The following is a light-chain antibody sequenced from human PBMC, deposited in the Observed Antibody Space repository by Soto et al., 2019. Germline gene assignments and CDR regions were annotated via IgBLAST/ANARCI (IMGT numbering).Light chain of an antibody. CDR3: AVWDNSLNGVA. Sequence: QSVLTQTPSASGTPGQRVTISCSGSNSNMGRNYVYWYQQVPGTAPKLLMYRNDVRPSGVPDRITGSESGTSASLAISGLRSEDEADYYCAVWDNSLNGVAFGGGTKLTVL. V-gene: IGLV1-47*01. CDR2: RND. J-gene: IGLJ2*01. CDR1: NSNMGRNY.